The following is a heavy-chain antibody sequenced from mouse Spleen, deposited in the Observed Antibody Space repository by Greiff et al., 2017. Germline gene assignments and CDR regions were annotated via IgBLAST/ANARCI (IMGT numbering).Heavy chain of an antibody. CDR3: ARHDYDAY. J-gene: IGHJ3*01. CDR2: IYPGNSDT. D-gene: IGHD2-4*01. Sequence: EVQLVESGTVLARPGASVKMSCKTSGYTFTSYWMHWVKQGPGQGLEWIGAIYPGNSDTSYNQKFKGTAKLTAVTSASTAYMELSSLTNEDSAVYYCARHDYDAYWGQGTLVTDSA. V-gene: IGHV1-5*01. CDR1: GYTFTSYW.